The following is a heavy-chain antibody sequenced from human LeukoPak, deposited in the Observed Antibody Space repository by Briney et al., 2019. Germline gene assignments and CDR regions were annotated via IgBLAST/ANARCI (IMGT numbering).Heavy chain of an antibody. J-gene: IGHJ3*02. CDR3: AREPVEDAFDI. Sequence: SETLSLTCTVSGGSISSYYWSWIRQPPGKGLEWIGYIYYSGSTNYNPSLKSRVTISVDTSKNQFSLELSSVTAADTAVYYCAREPVEDAFDIWGQGTMVTVSS. V-gene: IGHV4-59*01. D-gene: IGHD1-14*01. CDR2: IYYSGST. CDR1: GGSISSYY.